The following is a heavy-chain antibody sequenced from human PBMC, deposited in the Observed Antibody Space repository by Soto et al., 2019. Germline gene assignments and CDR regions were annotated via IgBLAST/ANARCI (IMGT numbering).Heavy chain of an antibody. D-gene: IGHD2-2*01. V-gene: IGHV3-48*03. J-gene: IGHJ4*02. Sequence: PGGSLRLSCEVSGFIFSEYEFNWVRQAPGKGLEWVSYIGKNGRDIFDADSVKGRFSISRDDDKSTLYLEMINLRAEDTAVYYCARGYCSSTSCYQNGDYWGQGTLVTVS. CDR1: GFIFSEYE. CDR2: IGKNGRDI. CDR3: ARGYCSSTSCYQNGDY.